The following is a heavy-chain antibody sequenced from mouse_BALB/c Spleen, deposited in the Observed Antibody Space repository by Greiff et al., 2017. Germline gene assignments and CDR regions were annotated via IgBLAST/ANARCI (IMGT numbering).Heavy chain of an antibody. CDR1: GFTFSSYS. CDR2: ISSGGST. D-gene: IGHD2-1*01. CDR3: ARAGGNHYFDY. Sequence: DVMLVESGGGLVKPGGSLKLSCAASGFTFSSYSMSWVRQTPEKRLEWVASISSGGSTYYPDSVKGRFTISRDNARNILYLQMSSLRSEDTAMYYCARAGGNHYFDYWGQGTTLTVSS. V-gene: IGHV5-6-5*01. J-gene: IGHJ2*01.